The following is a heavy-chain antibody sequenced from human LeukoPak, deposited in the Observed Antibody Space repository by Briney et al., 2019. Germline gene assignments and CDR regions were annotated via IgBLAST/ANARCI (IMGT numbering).Heavy chain of an antibody. CDR2: ISYDGSDK. CDR1: GFTFSNYA. V-gene: IGHV3-30*04. D-gene: IGHD5-18*01. CDR3: ARAGILKDTAMVKDY. Sequence: PGGSLRLSCAASGFTFSNYAMHWVRQAPGKGLEWVAVISYDGSDKYYADSVKGRFTISRDNAKNSLYLQMNSLRAEDTAVYYCARAGILKDTAMVKDYWGQGTLVTVSS. J-gene: IGHJ4*02.